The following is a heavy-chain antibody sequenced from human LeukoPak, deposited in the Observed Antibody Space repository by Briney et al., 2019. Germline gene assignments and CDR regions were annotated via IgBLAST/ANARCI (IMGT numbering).Heavy chain of an antibody. CDR2: IYSGGST. J-gene: IGHJ4*02. V-gene: IGHV3-66*01. CDR1: GFTVSTNN. CDR3: ARATGGPRRGIDY. Sequence: GGSLRLSCAASGFTVSTNNMYWVRQALGKGLEWVSVIYSGGSTYYADSVKGRFTISRDDSKNTLYLQMSSLRGEDTAVYYCARATGGPRRGIDYWGQGTLVTVSS. D-gene: IGHD2-15*01.